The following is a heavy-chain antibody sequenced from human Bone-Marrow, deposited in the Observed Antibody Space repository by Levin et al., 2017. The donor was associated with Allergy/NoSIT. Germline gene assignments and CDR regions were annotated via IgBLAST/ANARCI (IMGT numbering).Heavy chain of an antibody. D-gene: IGHD7-27*01. CDR2: IIPLFGTS. J-gene: IGHJ4*02. Sequence: PGGSLRLSCKASGDTFDNYAINWVRQAPGQGLEWMGVIIPLFGTSNYAQKFHGRVTITADRSTTTAYMELTSLTSEDTAVYCCARELGRYPYFGYWGQGTLVTVSS. CDR1: GDTFDNYA. CDR3: ARELGRYPYFGY. V-gene: IGHV1-69*06.